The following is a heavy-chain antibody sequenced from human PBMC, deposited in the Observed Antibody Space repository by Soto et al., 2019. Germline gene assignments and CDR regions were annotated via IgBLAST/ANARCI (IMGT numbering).Heavy chain of an antibody. D-gene: IGHD3-22*01. Sequence: SETLSLTCTVSGGSISSYYWSWIRQPPGKGLEWIGYIYYSGSTNYNPSLKSRVTISVDTSKNQFSLKLSSVTAADTAVYYCARSYGYYYDSSVYFDYWGQGTLVTVS. CDR3: ARSYGYYYDSSVYFDY. J-gene: IGHJ4*02. CDR1: GGSISSYY. V-gene: IGHV4-59*01. CDR2: IYYSGST.